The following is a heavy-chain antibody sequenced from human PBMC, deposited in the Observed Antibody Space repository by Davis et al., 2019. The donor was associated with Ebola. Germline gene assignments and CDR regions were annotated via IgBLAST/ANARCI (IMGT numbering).Heavy chain of an antibody. CDR3: ARDQGAIAARPSAFDM. J-gene: IGHJ3*02. CDR2: ISTSSSPI. D-gene: IGHD6-6*01. Sequence: PGGSLRLSCAASAFSFSSYSMNWVRQAPGKGLEWVSCISTSSSPIYYADSVKGRFTISRDNAKNSLYLQMNSLRDEDTAVYYCARDQGAIAARPSAFDMWGQGTMVTVSS. V-gene: IGHV3-48*02. CDR1: AFSFSSYS.